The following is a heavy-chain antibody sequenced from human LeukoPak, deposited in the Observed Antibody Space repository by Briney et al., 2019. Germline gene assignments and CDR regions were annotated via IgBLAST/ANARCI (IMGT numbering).Heavy chain of an antibody. Sequence: MPSETLSLTCTVSGGSISSGGYYWSWIRQPPGKGLEWIGYIYYSGSTNYNPSLKSRVTISVDTSKNQFSLKLSSVTAADTAVYYCARERTSTYYYDSSGYSSDAFDIWGQGTMVTVSS. CDR3: ARERTSTYYYDSSGYSSDAFDI. CDR2: IYYSGST. V-gene: IGHV4-61*08. D-gene: IGHD3-22*01. CDR1: GGSISSGGYY. J-gene: IGHJ3*02.